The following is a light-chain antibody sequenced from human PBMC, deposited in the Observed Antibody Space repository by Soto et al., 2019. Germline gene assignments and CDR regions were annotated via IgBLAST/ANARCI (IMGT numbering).Light chain of an antibody. J-gene: IGKJ1*01. Sequence: EIVMTQSPATLSVSPGERATLSCRASQSVSSDLAWYQQKPGQAHRLLIYVAYTRATGIPARFSGSGSGTEFALTIRSLQSEDFAVYYCQQFKNWPWTFGQGTKVDIK. V-gene: IGKV3-15*01. CDR3: QQFKNWPWT. CDR1: QSVSSD. CDR2: VAY.